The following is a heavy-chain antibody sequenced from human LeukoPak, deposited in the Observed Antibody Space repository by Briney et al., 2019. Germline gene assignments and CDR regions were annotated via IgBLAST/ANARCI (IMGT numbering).Heavy chain of an antibody. CDR1: GYTFTSYW. J-gene: IGHJ4*02. CDR3: ARHGYSSGWYEGYFDY. D-gene: IGHD6-19*01. CDR2: TYPGDFDT. Sequence: RGESLKISCKGSGYTFTSYWIAWVRQMPGKGLEWMGITYPGDFDTRYSPSFQGQVTISADKSISTAYLQWSNLKASDTAMYYCARHGYSSGWYEGYFDYWGQGTLVTVSS. V-gene: IGHV5-51*01.